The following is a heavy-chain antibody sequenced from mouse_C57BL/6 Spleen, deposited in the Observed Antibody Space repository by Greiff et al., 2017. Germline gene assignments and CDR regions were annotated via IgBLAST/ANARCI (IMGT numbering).Heavy chain of an antibody. J-gene: IGHJ1*03. CDR3: ARHGFYDGYWYFDV. CDR2: ISNGGGST. D-gene: IGHD2-3*01. V-gene: IGHV5-12*01. CDR1: GFTFSDYY. Sequence: EVQGVESGGGLVQPGGSLKLSCAASGFTFSDYYMYWVRQTPEKRLEWVAYISNGGGSTYYPDTVKGRFTISRDNAKNTLYLQMSRMKSEDTAMYYCARHGFYDGYWYFDVWGTGTTVTVSS.